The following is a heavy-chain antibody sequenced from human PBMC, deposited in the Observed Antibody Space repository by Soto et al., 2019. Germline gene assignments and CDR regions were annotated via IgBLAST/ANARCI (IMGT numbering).Heavy chain of an antibody. Sequence: QVQVVQSRAEVKKPGASVKVSCKTSGYTFTDYDINWVRQAPGQGLEYMGWVSPENSNAGYAQQFRGRVSMTTNTIISTVYLELTDLRYEDTAVYYCEVTTGYWGQGTMVTVSS. CDR2: VSPENSNA. J-gene: IGHJ4*02. V-gene: IGHV1-8*01. D-gene: IGHD2-21*02. CDR1: GYTFTDYD. CDR3: EVTTGY.